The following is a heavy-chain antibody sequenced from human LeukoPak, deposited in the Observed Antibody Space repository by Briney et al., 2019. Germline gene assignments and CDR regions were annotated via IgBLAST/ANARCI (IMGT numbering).Heavy chain of an antibody. V-gene: IGHV4-34*01. Sequence: SETLSLTCAVYGGSFSGYYWSWIRQPPGKGLEWIGDINHSGSTNYNPSLKSRVTISVDTSKNQFSLKLSSVTAADTAVYYCARQGFYYDSSGTEYFQHWGQGTLVTVSS. CDR1: GGSFSGYY. CDR3: ARQGFYYDSSGTEYFQH. CDR2: INHSGST. D-gene: IGHD3-22*01. J-gene: IGHJ1*01.